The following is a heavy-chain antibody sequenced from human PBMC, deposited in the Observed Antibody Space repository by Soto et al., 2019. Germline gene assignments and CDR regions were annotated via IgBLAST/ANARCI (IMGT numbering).Heavy chain of an antibody. CDR3: AKDRYYGDPYYYYGMDV. CDR2: ISYDGSNK. Sequence: GGSLRLSCAASGFTFSSYCMHWVRQAPGKGLEWVAVISYDGSNKYYADYVKGRFTISRDNSKNTLYLQMNSLRAEDTAVYYCAKDRYYGDPYYYYGMDVWGQGTTVTVSS. CDR1: GFTFSSYC. J-gene: IGHJ6*02. D-gene: IGHD4-17*01. V-gene: IGHV3-30*18.